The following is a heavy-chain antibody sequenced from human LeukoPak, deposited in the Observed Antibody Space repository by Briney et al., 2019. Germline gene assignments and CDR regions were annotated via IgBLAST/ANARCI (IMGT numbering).Heavy chain of an antibody. CDR3: ARDNSRGYSGDFDY. D-gene: IGHD5-12*01. J-gene: IGHJ4*02. V-gene: IGHV3-48*02. Sequence: GGSLRLSCAASGFTFSSYSMNWVRQAPGKGLEWVSSISSSSGTIYYADSVKGRFTISRDNAKNSLYLQMNSLRDEDTAVYYCARDNSRGYSGDFDYWGQGTLVTVSS. CDR2: ISSSSGTI. CDR1: GFTFSSYS.